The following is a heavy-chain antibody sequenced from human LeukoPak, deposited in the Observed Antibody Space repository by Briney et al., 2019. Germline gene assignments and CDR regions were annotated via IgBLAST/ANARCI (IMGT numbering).Heavy chain of an antibody. D-gene: IGHD2-2*02. CDR1: GYTFTGYY. Sequence: ASVKVSCKASGYTFTGYYMHWVRQAPGQGLEWMGWINPNSGGTNYAQKFQGRVTMTRDTSISTAYMELSRLRSDDTAVYYCARENKDIVVVPAAIREYHYYYYMDVWGKGTTVTVSS. CDR3: ARENKDIVVVPAAIREYHYYYYMDV. CDR2: INPNSGGT. J-gene: IGHJ6*03. V-gene: IGHV1-2*02.